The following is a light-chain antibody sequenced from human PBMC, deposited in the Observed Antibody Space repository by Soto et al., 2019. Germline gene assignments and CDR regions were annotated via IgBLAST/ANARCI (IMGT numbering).Light chain of an antibody. J-gene: IGLJ1*01. CDR2: HVS. CDR1: SSDVGGYNY. V-gene: IGLV2-14*01. Sequence: QSALTQPASVSGSPGQSITISCTGTSSDVGGYNYVSWYQQYPGKAPKLMIYHVSNRPSGVSNRFSGSQSGNSASLTISGLQAEYEYDYYCSSYTPTSTYVFGTGTQLTVL. CDR3: SSYTPTSTYV.